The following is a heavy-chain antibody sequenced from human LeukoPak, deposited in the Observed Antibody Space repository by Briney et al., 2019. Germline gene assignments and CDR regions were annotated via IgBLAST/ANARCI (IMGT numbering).Heavy chain of an antibody. CDR2: LHYSGRI. J-gene: IGHJ4*02. CDR1: GGSVSSGSYY. Sequence: PSETLSLTCTVSGGSVSSGSYYWSWIRQPPGKGLEWIGYLHYSGRINSNPSLKSRVTISVDTSKNQFSLKLRSVTAADTAVYYCARVGPYYYDSSGYSPLDYWGQGTLVTVSS. V-gene: IGHV4-61*01. D-gene: IGHD3-22*01. CDR3: ARVGPYYYDSSGYSPLDY.